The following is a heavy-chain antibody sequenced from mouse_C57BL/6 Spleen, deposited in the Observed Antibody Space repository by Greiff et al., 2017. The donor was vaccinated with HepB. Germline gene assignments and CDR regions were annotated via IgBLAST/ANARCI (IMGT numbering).Heavy chain of an antibody. CDR3: ASEPYGNYVHLDY. CDR1: GYTFTDYY. D-gene: IGHD2-1*01. CDR2: INPNNGGT. J-gene: IGHJ2*01. V-gene: IGHV1-26*01. Sequence: EVQLQQSGPELVKPGASVKISCKASGYTFTDYYMNWVKQSHGKSLEWIGDINPNNGGTSYNQKFKGKATLTVDKSSSTAYMELRSLTSEDSAVYYCASEPYGNYVHLDYWGQGTTLTVSS.